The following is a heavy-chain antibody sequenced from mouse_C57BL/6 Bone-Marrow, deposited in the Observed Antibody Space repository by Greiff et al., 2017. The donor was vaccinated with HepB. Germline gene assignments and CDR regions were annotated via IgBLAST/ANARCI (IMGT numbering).Heavy chain of an antibody. D-gene: IGHD1-1*01. CDR1: GYAFSSYW. Sequence: QVQLQESGAELVKPGASVKISCKASGYAFSSYWMNWMKQRPGKGLEWIGQIYPGDGDTNYNGKFKGKATLTADKSSSTAYMQLSSLTSEDSAVYLCARCRFNYYGSSYYAMDYWGQGTSVTVSS. J-gene: IGHJ4*01. V-gene: IGHV1-80*01. CDR3: ARCRFNYYGSSYYAMDY. CDR2: IYPGDGDT.